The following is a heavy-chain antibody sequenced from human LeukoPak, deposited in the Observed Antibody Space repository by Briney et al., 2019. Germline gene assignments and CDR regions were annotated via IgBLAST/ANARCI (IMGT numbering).Heavy chain of an antibody. D-gene: IGHD3-10*01. Sequence: SDTLSLTRSVSGVPISSYYWSWLRQPPAKGLEWIGYIYHSGSTNYNPPLKSRVTIPVDTSKTQFSLKLSSVTAADTAVYYCARHRFVTIVRGVFDYWGQGTLVTVSS. J-gene: IGHJ4*02. CDR2: IYHSGST. CDR1: GVPISSYY. V-gene: IGHV4-59*08. CDR3: ARHRFVTIVRGVFDY.